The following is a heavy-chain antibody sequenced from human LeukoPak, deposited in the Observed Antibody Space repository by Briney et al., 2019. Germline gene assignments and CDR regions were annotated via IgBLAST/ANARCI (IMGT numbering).Heavy chain of an antibody. J-gene: IGHJ4*02. V-gene: IGHV3-23*01. CDR2: ISGSGGST. CDR1: GFTFSSYA. Sequence: GGSLRLSCAASGFTFSSYAMSWVRQAPGKGLEWVSAISGSGGSTYYADSVKGRFTISRDNSKNTLYLQMNSLREEDTAVYYCAKESGGYCSGGSCVDFDYWGQGTLVTVSS. CDR3: AKESGGYCSGGSCVDFDY. D-gene: IGHD2-15*01.